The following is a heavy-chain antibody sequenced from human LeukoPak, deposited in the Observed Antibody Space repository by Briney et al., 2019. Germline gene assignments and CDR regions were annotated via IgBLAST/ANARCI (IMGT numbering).Heavy chain of an antibody. CDR3: AHSSGWFDY. D-gene: IGHD6-19*01. CDR2: TYYRSKWHN. J-gene: IGHJ4*02. Sequence: SQTLSLTCVISRGSVSSNSAAWNWIRQSPSRGLEWLGRTYYRSKWHNEYAVSVKSRITISPDTSKNQFSLQLNSVTPDDTAVYYCAHSSGWFDYWGQGTLVTVSS. V-gene: IGHV6-1*01. CDR1: RGSVSSNSAA.